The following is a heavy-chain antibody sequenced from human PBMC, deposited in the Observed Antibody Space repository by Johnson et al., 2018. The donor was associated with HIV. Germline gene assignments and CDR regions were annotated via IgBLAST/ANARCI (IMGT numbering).Heavy chain of an antibody. D-gene: IGHD3-10*01. J-gene: IGHJ3*02. Sequence: MQLVESGGGVVRPGGSLRLSCAASGFTFSSYWMHWVRQAPGKGLVWVSRINSDGSSTSYADSVKGRFTIPRDNAKNTLYLQMNSLRAEDTAVYFCARDAVTVVRGVIYGWVVFDIWGQGTMVTVSS. CDR2: INSDGSST. CDR1: GFTFSSYW. CDR3: ARDAVTVVRGVIYGWVVFDI. V-gene: IGHV3-74*01.